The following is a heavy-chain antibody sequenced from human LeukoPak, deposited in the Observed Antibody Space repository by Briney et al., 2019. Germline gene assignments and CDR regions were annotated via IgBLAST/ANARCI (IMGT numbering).Heavy chain of an antibody. D-gene: IGHD3-22*01. V-gene: IGHV1-2*02. CDR3: AREDYYDSGSNDY. CDR1: GYPFTGYN. J-gene: IGHJ4*02. Sequence: ASVKVSCKASGYPFTGYNMHWVRQAPGQGLEWMGWINPNSGGTNYAQKFQGRVTITRNTSISTAYMELSSLRSEDTAVYYCAREDYYDSGSNDYWGQGTLVTVSS. CDR2: INPNSGGT.